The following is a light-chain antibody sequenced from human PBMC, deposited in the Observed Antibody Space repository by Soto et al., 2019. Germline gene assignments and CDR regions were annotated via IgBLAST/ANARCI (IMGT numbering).Light chain of an antibody. CDR1: SSDVGGYNL. CDR3: CSYAGSSTLRV. Sequence: QSALTQPASVSGSPGQSITISCTGTSSDVGGYNLVSWYQQHPGKAPKLMIYEVSKRPSGVSNRFSGSKSGNTASLTISGLQAEDEADYYCCSYAGSSTLRVFGTGTKVTVL. V-gene: IGLV2-23*02. J-gene: IGLJ1*01. CDR2: EVS.